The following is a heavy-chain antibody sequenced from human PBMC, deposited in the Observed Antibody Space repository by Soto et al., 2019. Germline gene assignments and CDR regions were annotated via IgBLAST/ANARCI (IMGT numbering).Heavy chain of an antibody. D-gene: IGHD2-15*01. CDR3: ARGSSMWYPFFDY. CDR1: GYTFTTYA. CDR2: ISPYNGDT. J-gene: IGHJ4*02. Sequence: QVQLVQSGAEVKKPGASVRVSCKASGYTFTTYAITWVRQAPGEGLEWMGWISPYNGDTKFAQKFQGRVTLTTDTSTSTAYMEPRSLRSGDTAVYYCARGSSMWYPFFDYWGQGTLVTVSS. V-gene: IGHV1-18*01.